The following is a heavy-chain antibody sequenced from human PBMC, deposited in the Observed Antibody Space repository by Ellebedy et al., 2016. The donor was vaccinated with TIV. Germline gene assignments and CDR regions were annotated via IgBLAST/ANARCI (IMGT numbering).Heavy chain of an antibody. CDR2: ISDSGYT. CDR1: GFSFISSN. J-gene: IGHJ4*02. CDR3: ARGGYGSAH. Sequence: GESLKISCAASGFSFISSNMNWVRQAPGKGLEWISHISDSGYTFYAGSVKGRFTISRDNAKSSLYLQLNSLRVDDTAVYYCARGGYGSAHWGQGTLVTVSS. D-gene: IGHD5-12*01. V-gene: IGHV3-21*05.